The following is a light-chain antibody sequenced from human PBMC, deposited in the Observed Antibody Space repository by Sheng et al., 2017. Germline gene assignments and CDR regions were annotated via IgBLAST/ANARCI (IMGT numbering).Light chain of an antibody. V-gene: IGLV3-21*02. CDR1: NLASQS. J-gene: IGLJ1*01. Sequence: SYVLTQPPSVSVAPGETATISCGGHNLASQSLHWYQQRPGQAPILVVYDDFHRPSGIPERFSGSNPGSTATLTISRVEAGDEADYYCQVWDSDSEHYVFGTGTKVTVL. CDR3: QVWDSDSEHYV. CDR2: DDF.